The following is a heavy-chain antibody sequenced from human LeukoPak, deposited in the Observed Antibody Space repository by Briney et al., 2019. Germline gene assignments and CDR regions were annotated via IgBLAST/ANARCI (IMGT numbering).Heavy chain of an antibody. CDR1: GFTFSSYA. V-gene: IGHV3-21*01. J-gene: IGHJ4*02. D-gene: IGHD6-6*01. Sequence: GGSLRLSCAASGFTFSSYAMSWVRQAPGKGLEWVSSISSSSSYIYYADSVKGRFTISRDNAKNSLYLQMNSLRAEDTAVYYCARDGVSSSSGFDYWGQGTLVTVSS. CDR3: ARDGVSSSSGFDY. CDR2: ISSSSSYI.